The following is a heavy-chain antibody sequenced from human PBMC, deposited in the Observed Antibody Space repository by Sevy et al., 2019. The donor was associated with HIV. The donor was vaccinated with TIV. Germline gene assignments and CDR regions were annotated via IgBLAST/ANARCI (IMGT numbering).Heavy chain of an antibody. CDR2: IRYDGSTR. J-gene: IGHJ3*02. Sequence: GGSLRLSCAASGFSFSAYGMHWVRQAPGKGLEWVTFIRYDGSTRYYADSVKGRFTISRDNLRSTLYLEMNSLRAEDMAVYYWVKGLGMVQGALLSDDTWGQGTMVTVSS. CDR3: VKGLGMVQGALLSDDT. D-gene: IGHD3-10*01. CDR1: GFSFSAYG. V-gene: IGHV3-30*02.